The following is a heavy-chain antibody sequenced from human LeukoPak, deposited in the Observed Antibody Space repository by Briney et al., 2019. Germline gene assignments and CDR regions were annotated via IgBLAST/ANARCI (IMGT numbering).Heavy chain of an antibody. V-gene: IGHV3-30*03. D-gene: IGHD3-22*01. Sequence: GGSLRLSCAASGFTVSSNYMSWVRQAPGKGLEWVAVISYDGSNKYYADSVKGRFTISRDNSKNTLYLQMNSLRAEDTAVYYCNYYDSSGSFDYWGQGTLVTVSS. J-gene: IGHJ4*02. CDR2: ISYDGSNK. CDR1: GFTVSSNY. CDR3: NYYDSSGSFDY.